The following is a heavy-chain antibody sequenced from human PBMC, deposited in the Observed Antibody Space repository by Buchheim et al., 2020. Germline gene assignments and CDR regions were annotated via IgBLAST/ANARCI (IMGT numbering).Heavy chain of an antibody. CDR3: AREGYCSGGSCYWDH. CDR2: IYHSGNT. Sequence: QVQLQESGPGLVEPSETLSLICSVSGGSISTYYWSWIRQPPGKGLEWIGFIYHSGNTAYNSSLKSRVIMSCDTSKNQFSLKLTSVTAADTAVYYCAREGYCSGGSCYWDHWGQGAL. CDR1: GGSISTYY. V-gene: IGHV4-59*01. D-gene: IGHD2-15*01. J-gene: IGHJ4*02.